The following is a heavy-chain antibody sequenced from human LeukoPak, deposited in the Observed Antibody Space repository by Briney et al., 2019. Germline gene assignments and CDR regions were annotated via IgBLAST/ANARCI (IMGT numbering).Heavy chain of an antibody. Sequence: GGSLRLSCAASGFTFSSFGIHWVRQASGKGLERVALIWYDGSKQYYADSVKGRFTISRDNSKSTVYLQMNSLRAEDTAVYFCARDWADSGSDYWGQGTLVIVSS. CDR3: ARDWADSGSDY. CDR1: GFTFSSFG. CDR2: IWYDGSKQ. D-gene: IGHD5-12*01. J-gene: IGHJ4*02. V-gene: IGHV3-33*01.